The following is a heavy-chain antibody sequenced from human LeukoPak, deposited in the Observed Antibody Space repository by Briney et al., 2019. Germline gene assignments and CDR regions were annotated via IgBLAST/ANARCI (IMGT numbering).Heavy chain of an antibody. CDR1: GYTFTSYG. CDR2: INPNSGGT. D-gene: IGHD5-12*01. V-gene: IGHV1-2*02. CDR3: ASGGYSGYGPGGLFYGMDV. Sequence: ASVKVSCKASGYTFTSYGISWVRQAPGQGLEWMGWINPNSGGTNYAQKFQGRVTMTRDTSISTAYMELSRLRSDDTAVYYCASGGYSGYGPGGLFYGMDVWGQGTTVTVSS. J-gene: IGHJ6*02.